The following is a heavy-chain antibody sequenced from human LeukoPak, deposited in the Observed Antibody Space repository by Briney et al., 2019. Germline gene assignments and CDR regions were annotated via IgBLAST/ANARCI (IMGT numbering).Heavy chain of an antibody. D-gene: IGHD6-19*01. V-gene: IGHV4-4*02. J-gene: IGHJ4*02. CDR2: IYHSGST. Sequence: SGTLTLTCAVSGGSISSSNWWSWVRQPPGKGLEWIGEIYHSGSTNYNPSFESRVTISVDKSKNQFSLKLSSVTAADTAVYYCARALSSGWFFDYWGQGTLVTVSS. CDR3: ARALSSGWFFDY. CDR1: GGSISSSNW.